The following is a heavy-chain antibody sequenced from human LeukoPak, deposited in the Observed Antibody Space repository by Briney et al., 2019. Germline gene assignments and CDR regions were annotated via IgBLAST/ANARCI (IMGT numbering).Heavy chain of an antibody. CDR2: ISAYNGNT. V-gene: IGHV1-18*01. CDR3: ARDGLDYGDYGYDY. CDR1: GYSFTSYG. D-gene: IGHD4-17*01. J-gene: IGHJ4*02. Sequence: AASVKVSCKASGYSFTSYGISWVRQAPGQGLEWMGWISAYNGNTNYAQKLQGRVTMTTDTSTSTAYMELRSLRSDDTPVYYCARDGLDYGDYGYDYWGQGTLVTVSS.